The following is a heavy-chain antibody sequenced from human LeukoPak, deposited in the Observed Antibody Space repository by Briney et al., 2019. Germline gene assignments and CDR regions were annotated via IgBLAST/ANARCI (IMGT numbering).Heavy chain of an antibody. Sequence: SETLSLTCAVYGGSFSGYYWSWSRQPPGKGLEWIGEINHSGSTNYNPSLKSRVTISVDTSKNQFSLKLSSVTAADTAVYYCARGLYYGSPGARFDPWGQGTRVTVSS. CDR3: ARGLYYGSPGARFDP. D-gene: IGHD3-10*01. V-gene: IGHV4-34*01. CDR2: INHSGST. J-gene: IGHJ5*02. CDR1: GGSFSGYY.